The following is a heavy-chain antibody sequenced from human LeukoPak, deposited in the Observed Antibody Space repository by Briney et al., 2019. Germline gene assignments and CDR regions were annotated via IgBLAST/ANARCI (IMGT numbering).Heavy chain of an antibody. J-gene: IGHJ3*02. CDR2: VTLSGDDT. D-gene: IGHD6-13*01. Sequence: HPGGSLRLSCAASEISFSNYAMSWVRQAPGKGLEWVSTVTLSGDDTYYADSVMGRSTISRDNSKNTLYLQMNSLRADDAAAYYCAKSREAVSGTGAFDIWGQGTMVTVSS. CDR1: EISFSNYA. V-gene: IGHV3-23*01. CDR3: AKSREAVSGTGAFDI.